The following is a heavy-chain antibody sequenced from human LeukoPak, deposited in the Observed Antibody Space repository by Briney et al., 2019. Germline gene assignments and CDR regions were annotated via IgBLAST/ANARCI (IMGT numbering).Heavy chain of an antibody. J-gene: IGHJ3*02. CDR2: IYTSGST. CDR3: ARVGDFWSGYYRWGAFDI. Sequence: PSETLSLTFTVSGGSISSGSYYWSWIRQPAGKGLEWIGRIYTSGSTNYNPSLKSRVTISVDTSKNQFSLKLSSVTAADTAVYYCARVGDFWSGYYRWGAFDIWGQGTMVTVSS. V-gene: IGHV4-61*02. D-gene: IGHD3-3*01. CDR1: GGSISSGSYY.